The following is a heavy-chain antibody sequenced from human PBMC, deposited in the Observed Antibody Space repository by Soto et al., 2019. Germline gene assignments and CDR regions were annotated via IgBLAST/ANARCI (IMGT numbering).Heavy chain of an antibody. CDR3: AKEPDSSGYYYGLIDY. CDR1: GFTFRSYA. D-gene: IGHD3-22*01. J-gene: IGHJ4*02. Sequence: GSLRLSCAASGFTFRSYAMSWVRQAPGKGLEWVSGIGGSGGSTYYADSVKGRFTISRDNSKNTLYLQMNSLRAEDTAVYYCAKEPDSSGYYYGLIDYWGQGTLVTVSS. CDR2: IGGSGGST. V-gene: IGHV3-23*01.